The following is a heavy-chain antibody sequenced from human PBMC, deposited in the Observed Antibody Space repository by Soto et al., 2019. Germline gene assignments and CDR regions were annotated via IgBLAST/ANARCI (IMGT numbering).Heavy chain of an antibody. CDR1: GYTFTSYG. CDR3: ARDLGADEYVWGSHSFGGSYFDY. CDR2: ISTYNGNT. Sequence: GASVKVSCKASGYTFTSYGISWVRQAPGQGLEWMGWISTYNGNTNYAQKLQGRVTMTTDTSTSTAYRELRSLRSDDTAVYYCARDLGADEYVWGSHSFGGSYFDYWGQGALVTVSS. V-gene: IGHV1-18*01. J-gene: IGHJ4*02. D-gene: IGHD3-16*01.